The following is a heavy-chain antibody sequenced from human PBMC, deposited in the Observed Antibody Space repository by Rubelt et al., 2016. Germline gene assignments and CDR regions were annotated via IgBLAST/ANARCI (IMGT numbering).Heavy chain of an antibody. J-gene: IGHJ4*02. CDR2: IKSKTDGGTT. CDR3: TTDIYHRRGYSYGFHGGKPSIDY. D-gene: IGHD5-18*01. CDR1: GFTFSNAW. V-gene: IGHV3-15*07. Sequence: EVQLVESGGGLVKPGGSLRLSCAASGFTFSNAWMNWVRQAPGKGLEWVGRIKSKTDGGTTDYAAPVKGRFTISRDDSKNTLYLQMNSLKTEDTAVYYCTTDIYHRRGYSYGFHGGKPSIDYWGQGTLVTVSS.